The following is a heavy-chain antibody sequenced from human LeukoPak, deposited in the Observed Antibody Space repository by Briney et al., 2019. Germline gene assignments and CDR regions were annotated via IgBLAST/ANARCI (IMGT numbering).Heavy chain of an antibody. V-gene: IGHV1-18*04. Sequence: ASVKVSCKASGYTFTSYGIGWVRQAPGQGLEWMGWISAYNGNTNYAQKLQGRVTMTTDTSTSTAYMELRSLRSDDTAVYYCARLGSVVVPTQGWFDPWGQGTLVTVSS. CDR1: GYTFTSYG. D-gene: IGHD2-2*01. CDR3: ARLGSVVVPTQGWFDP. J-gene: IGHJ5*02. CDR2: ISAYNGNT.